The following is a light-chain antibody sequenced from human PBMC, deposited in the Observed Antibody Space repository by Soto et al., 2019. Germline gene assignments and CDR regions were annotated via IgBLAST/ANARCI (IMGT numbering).Light chain of an antibody. J-gene: IGKJ1*01. CDR3: QQYNNWPPWT. Sequence: SPGERATLSCRASQSISRSLAWYQQKPGQAPRLLISDASTRATGIPARFSGSGSGTEFTLTISSLQSEDFAVYYCQQYNNWPPWTFGQGTKVDIK. CDR1: QSISRS. CDR2: DAS. V-gene: IGKV3-15*01.